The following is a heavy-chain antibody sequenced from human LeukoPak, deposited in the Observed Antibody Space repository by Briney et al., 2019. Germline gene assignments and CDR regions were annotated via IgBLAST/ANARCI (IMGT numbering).Heavy chain of an antibody. CDR1: GFTFDDYA. CDR3: AKGSGSYWGGYYFDY. D-gene: IGHD1-26*01. CDR2: ISWNSGSI. V-gene: IGHV3-9*01. J-gene: IGHJ4*02. Sequence: GRSLRLSCAASGFTFDDYAMHWVRQAPGKGLEWVSGISWNSGSIGYADSVKGRFTISRDNAKNSLYLQMNSLRAEDTALYYRAKGSGSYWGGYYFDYWGQGTLVTVSS.